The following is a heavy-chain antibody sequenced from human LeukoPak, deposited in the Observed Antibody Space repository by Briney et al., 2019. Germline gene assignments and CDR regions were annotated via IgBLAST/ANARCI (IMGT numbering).Heavy chain of an antibody. D-gene: IGHD6-6*01. J-gene: IGHJ4*02. Sequence: GGSLRLSCAASGFTFRSYWMNWARQAPGKGLEWVSVIYSGGSTYYADSVKGRFTISRDNSKNTLYLQMNSLRAEDTAVYYCATSSIAARFDYWGQGTLVTVSS. CDR3: ATSSIAARFDY. V-gene: IGHV3-66*02. CDR1: GFTFRSYW. CDR2: IYSGGST.